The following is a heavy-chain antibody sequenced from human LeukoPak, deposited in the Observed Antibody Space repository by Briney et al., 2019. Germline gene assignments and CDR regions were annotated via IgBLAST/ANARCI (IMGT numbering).Heavy chain of an antibody. Sequence: SETLSLTCAVYGGSFSGYYWSWLRQPPGKGLEWIGEINHGGSTNYSPSLKSRVTISVDTSKNQFSLKLNSVTAADTAVYYCARGGGYNWFDPWGQGTLVTVSS. CDR1: GGSFSGYY. CDR2: INHGGST. CDR3: ARGGGYNWFDP. D-gene: IGHD4-23*01. V-gene: IGHV4-34*01. J-gene: IGHJ5*02.